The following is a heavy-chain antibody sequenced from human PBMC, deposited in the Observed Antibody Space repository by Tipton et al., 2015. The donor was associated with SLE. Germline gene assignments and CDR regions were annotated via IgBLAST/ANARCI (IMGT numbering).Heavy chain of an antibody. Sequence: TLSLTCTVSGGSISSGNYYWTWIRQPAGKGLEWTGRIYTRGSTNYNPSLKSRVTISVDTSKKQFSLKLSSVTAADTAVYYCARGLPDYWGQGTLVTVSS. J-gene: IGHJ4*02. CDR1: GGSISSGNYY. CDR3: ARGLPDY. V-gene: IGHV4-61*02. CDR2: IYTRGST.